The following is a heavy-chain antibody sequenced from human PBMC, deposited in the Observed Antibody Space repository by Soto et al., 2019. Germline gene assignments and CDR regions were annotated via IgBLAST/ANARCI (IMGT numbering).Heavy chain of an antibody. V-gene: IGHV3-74*01. CDR1: GFTFSSYW. D-gene: IGHD3-16*02. CDR3: ARAHYDYIWGSYRYFDY. J-gene: IGHJ4*02. CDR2: INSDGSST. Sequence: GGSLRLSCAASGFTFSSYWMHWVRQAPGKGLVWVSRINSDGSSTSYADSVKGRFTISRDNAKNTLYLQMNSLRAEDTAVYYCARAHYDYIWGSYRYFDYWGQGTLVTVSS.